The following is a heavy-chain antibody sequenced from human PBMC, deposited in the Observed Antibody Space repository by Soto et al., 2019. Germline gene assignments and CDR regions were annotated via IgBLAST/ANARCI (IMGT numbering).Heavy chain of an antibody. V-gene: IGHV4-61*01. Sequence: QVQLQESGPGVVKPSDTLSVTCTVSGGSVSSRSHFWSWIRQPPGGGLQWIGSIYYTGNTNYSPALTSRATLSVDTSRNQFSRRLTSVTAADTAIYYCARYDAESGSNKLDPWGQGTLGTVSS. CDR1: GGSVSSRSHF. D-gene: IGHD5-12*01. J-gene: IGHJ5*02. CDR3: ARYDAESGSNKLDP. CDR2: IYYTGNT.